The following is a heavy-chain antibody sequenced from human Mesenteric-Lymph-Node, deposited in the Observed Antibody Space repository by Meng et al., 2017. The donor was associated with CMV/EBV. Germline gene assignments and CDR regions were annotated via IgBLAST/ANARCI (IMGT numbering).Heavy chain of an antibody. Sequence: SETLSLTCTVSGGSVSSGSYYWSWIRQPPGKGLEWNGYIYYSGSTNYNPSLKSRVTISVDTSKNQFSLNLSSVTAADTAVYYCAGSSTSCYKCWFDPWGQGTLVTVSS. CDR2: IYYSGST. V-gene: IGHV4-61*01. CDR1: GGSVSSGSYY. J-gene: IGHJ5*02. D-gene: IGHD2-2*02. CDR3: AGSSTSCYKCWFDP.